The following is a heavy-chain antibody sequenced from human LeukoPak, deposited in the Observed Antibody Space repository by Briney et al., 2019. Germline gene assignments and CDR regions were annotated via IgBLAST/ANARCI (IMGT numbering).Heavy chain of an antibody. V-gene: IGHV4-34*01. Sequence: SETLSLTCAVYGGSFSGCYWTWIRQSPGKGLEWIGEINHSGSTTYNPSLESRVTISVDTSKNQFSLKLSSVTAADTTVYYCARGRPPLWFGEGPRVWFDSWGQGILVTVSS. J-gene: IGHJ5*01. CDR1: GGSFSGCY. CDR3: ARGRPPLWFGEGPRVWFDS. D-gene: IGHD3-10*01. CDR2: INHSGST.